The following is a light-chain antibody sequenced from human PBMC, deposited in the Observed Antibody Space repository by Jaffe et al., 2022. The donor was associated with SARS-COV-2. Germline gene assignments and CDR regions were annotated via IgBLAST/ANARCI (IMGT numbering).Light chain of an antibody. J-gene: IGLJ2*01. CDR3: SSKVFGG. V-gene: IGLV2-14*01. CDR1: SSDVGGYNY. Sequence: QSALTQPASVSGSPGQSITISCTGTSSDVGGYNYISWYQQHPGKAPKLIVYEFNKRPSGISNRFSGSRSGNTASLTISGLQAEDEADYYCSSKVFGGFGGGTKLTVL. CDR2: EFN.